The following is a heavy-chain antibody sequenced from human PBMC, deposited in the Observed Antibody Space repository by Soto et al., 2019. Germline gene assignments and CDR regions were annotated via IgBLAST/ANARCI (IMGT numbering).Heavy chain of an antibody. CDR3: ARDRKFSGYDTYYYYYYGMDV. CDR2: IYYSGST. CDR1: GGSISSYY. J-gene: IGHJ6*02. Sequence: SETLSLTCTVSGGSISSYYWSWIRQPPGKGLEWIGYIYYSGSTNYNPSLKSRVTISVDTSKNQFSLKLSPVTAADTAVYYCARDRKFSGYDTYYYYYYGMDVWGQGTTVTVSS. V-gene: IGHV4-59*01. D-gene: IGHD5-12*01.